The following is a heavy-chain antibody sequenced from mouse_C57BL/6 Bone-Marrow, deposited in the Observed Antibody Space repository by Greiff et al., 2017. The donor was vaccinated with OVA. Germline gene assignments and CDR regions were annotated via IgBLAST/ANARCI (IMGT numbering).Heavy chain of an antibody. J-gene: IGHJ3*01. D-gene: IGHD1-1*01. CDR2: IDPENGDT. CDR3: TTFTTVVARAY. Sequence: VQLQQSGAELVRPGASVKLSCTASGFNIKDDYMHWVKQRPEQGLEWIGWIDPENGDTEYASKFQGKATITADTSSNTAYLQLSSLTSEDTAVYYCTTFTTVVARAYWGQGTLGTVSA. V-gene: IGHV14-4*01. CDR1: GFNIKDDY.